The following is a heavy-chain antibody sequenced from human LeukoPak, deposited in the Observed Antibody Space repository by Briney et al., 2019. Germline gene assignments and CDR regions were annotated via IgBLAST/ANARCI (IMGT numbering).Heavy chain of an antibody. CDR3: AKGLTSGPAGATPFDY. CDR1: GFTFDDYA. D-gene: IGHD1-26*01. Sequence: GGSLRLSCAASGFTFDDYAIHWVRQAPGKGLEWVSGISWNSGSIEYADSVKGRFTISRDNAKKSLYLQMNSLRAEDTALYYCAKGLTSGPAGATPFDYWGQGTLVTVSP. CDR2: ISWNSGSI. V-gene: IGHV3-9*01. J-gene: IGHJ4*02.